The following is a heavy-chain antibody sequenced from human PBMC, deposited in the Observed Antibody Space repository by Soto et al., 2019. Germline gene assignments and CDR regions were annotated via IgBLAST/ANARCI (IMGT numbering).Heavy chain of an antibody. Sequence: QVQLVESGGGVVQPGRSLRLSCAASGFTFSSYGMHWVRQAPGKGLEWVAVIWYDGSNKYYADSVKGRFTISRDNSKCTLSLQMNSLGAEDTAVYYDARELPSDYWGQGTLVTVSS. CDR2: IWYDGSNK. CDR3: ARELPSDY. J-gene: IGHJ4*02. CDR1: GFTFSSYG. V-gene: IGHV3-33*01.